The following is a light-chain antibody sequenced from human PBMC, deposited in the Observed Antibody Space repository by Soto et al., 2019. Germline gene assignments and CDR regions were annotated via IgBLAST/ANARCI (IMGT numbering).Light chain of an antibody. CDR1: QSVSSSD. J-gene: IGKJ1*01. CDR3: QQYGSSPT. Sequence: ENVLTQSPGTLSLCPGERATLSCRASQSVSSSDLAWYQQKPGQAPRLLIYGASSRATGIPDRFSGSGSGTDFTLTLSRLEPEDFAVYYCQQYGSSPTFGQGTKVDIK. CDR2: GAS. V-gene: IGKV3-20*01.